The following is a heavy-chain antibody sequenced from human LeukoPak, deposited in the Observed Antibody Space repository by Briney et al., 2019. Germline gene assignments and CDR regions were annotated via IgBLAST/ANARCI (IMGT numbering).Heavy chain of an antibody. D-gene: IGHD4-23*01. CDR2: INSDGSST. J-gene: IGHJ1*01. V-gene: IGHV3-74*01. Sequence: PGGSLRLSCAASGFTFSSYWMHWVRQAPGKGLVWVSRINSDGSSTSYADSVKGRFTISRDNAKNTLYLQMNSLRAEDTAVYYCAKDPATVVTVQHWGQGTLVTVSS. CDR3: AKDPATVVTVQH. CDR1: GFTFSSYW.